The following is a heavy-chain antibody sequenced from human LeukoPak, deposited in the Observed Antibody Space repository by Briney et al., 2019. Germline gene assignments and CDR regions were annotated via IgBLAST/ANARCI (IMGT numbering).Heavy chain of an antibody. CDR1: GGSMSSYY. Sequence: SETLSLTCTVSGGSMSSYYWSWIRQPPGKGLEWIGYIYYGGTTNYNPSLKSRVTISIDTSKNQFSLKLSSVTAADTAVYYCARAPSIAAAEEGWFDPWGQGTLVTVSS. J-gene: IGHJ5*02. CDR2: IYYGGTT. CDR3: ARAPSIAAAEEGWFDP. V-gene: IGHV4-59*12. D-gene: IGHD6-13*01.